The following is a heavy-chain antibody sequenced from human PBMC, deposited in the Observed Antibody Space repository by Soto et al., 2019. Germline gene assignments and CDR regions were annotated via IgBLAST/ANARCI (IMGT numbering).Heavy chain of an antibody. J-gene: IGHJ6*02. Sequence: PSETLSVTCTVSGGSVTNSIYYWGWIRQSPGKGLEWIGSVYYRGRSYSKSSVKSRVTISVDTSKNQFSLKLSSVTAADTAVYYCARLPFSSYYGMDVWGQGTTVTVSS. CDR1: GGSVTNSIYY. CDR3: ARLPFSSYYGMDV. D-gene: IGHD2-2*01. CDR2: VYYRGRS. V-gene: IGHV4-39*07.